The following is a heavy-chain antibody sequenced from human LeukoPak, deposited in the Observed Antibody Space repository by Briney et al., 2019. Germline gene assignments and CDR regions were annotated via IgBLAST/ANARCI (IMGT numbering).Heavy chain of an antibody. V-gene: IGHV4-4*07. D-gene: IGHD2-8*01. CDR3: ARVAKGCTNGVCYTEWFHP. CDR2: IYTSGST. J-gene: IGHJ5*02. Sequence: PSETLSLTCTVSGGSISSYYWSWIRQPAGKGLEWIGRIYTSGSTNYNPSLKSRATMSVDTSKNQFSLKLSSVTAADTAVYYCARVAKGCTNGVCYTEWFHPWGQGTLVTVSS. CDR1: GGSISSYY.